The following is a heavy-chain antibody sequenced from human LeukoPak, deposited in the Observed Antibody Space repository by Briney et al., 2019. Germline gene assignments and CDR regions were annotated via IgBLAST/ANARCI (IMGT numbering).Heavy chain of an antibody. J-gene: IGHJ4*02. CDR3: ARGQYEFYFDY. V-gene: IGHV3-53*01. Sequence: PGGSLRLSCAASGFTFSSYWMHWVRQAPGKGLEWVSVIYSGGSTYYADSVKGRFTISRDNSKNTLYLQMNSLRAEDTAVYYCARGQYEFYFDYWGQGTLVTVSS. CDR1: GFTFSSYW. D-gene: IGHD2/OR15-2a*01. CDR2: IYSGGST.